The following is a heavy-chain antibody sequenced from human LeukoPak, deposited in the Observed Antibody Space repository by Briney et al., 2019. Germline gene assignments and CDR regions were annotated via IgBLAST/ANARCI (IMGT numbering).Heavy chain of an antibody. CDR1: GYTFTGYY. CDR2: INPNSGGT. CDR3: ARDGQGDYYGMDV. V-gene: IGHV1-2*02. Sequence: ASVKVSCKASGYTFTGYYMHWVRRAPGQGLEWMGWINPNSGGTNYAQKFQGRVTMTRDTSISTAYMELSRLRSDDAAVYYCARDGQGDYYGMDVWGQGTTVTVSS. J-gene: IGHJ6*02.